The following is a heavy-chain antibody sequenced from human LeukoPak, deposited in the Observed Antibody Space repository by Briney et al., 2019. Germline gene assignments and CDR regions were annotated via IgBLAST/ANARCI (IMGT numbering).Heavy chain of an antibody. V-gene: IGHV4-4*09. J-gene: IGHJ5*02. CDR1: GTSISTFY. CDR3: ARQFNDNGDYLGWFDP. CDR2: IYTDWTT. Sequence: SETLSLTCTVSGTSISTFYWTWIRQSPGKGLEWIGYIYTDWTTNYNPSLSSRVTISVDTSKNQISLKLRSVTAADTAVYFCARQFNDNGDYLGWFDPWGQGTLVTVSP. D-gene: IGHD4-17*01.